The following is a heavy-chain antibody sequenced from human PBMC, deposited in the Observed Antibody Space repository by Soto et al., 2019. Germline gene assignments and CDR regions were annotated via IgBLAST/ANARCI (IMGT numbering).Heavy chain of an antibody. Sequence: EVQLVESGGGLVQPGRSLRLSCAASGFTFDDYAMHWDRQAPGKGLEWVSGISWNSGSIGYADSVKGRFTISRDNAKNSLYLQMNSLRAEDTALYYCAKDAAYCSGGSCYSFSDYYYMDVWGKGTTVTVSS. D-gene: IGHD2-15*01. CDR3: AKDAAYCSGGSCYSFSDYYYMDV. J-gene: IGHJ6*03. CDR1: GFTFDDYA. V-gene: IGHV3-9*01. CDR2: ISWNSGSI.